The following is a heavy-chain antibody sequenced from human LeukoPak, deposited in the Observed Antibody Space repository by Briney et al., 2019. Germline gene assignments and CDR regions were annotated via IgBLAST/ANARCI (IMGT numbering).Heavy chain of an antibody. CDR2: INPSGGST. J-gene: IGHJ6*04. V-gene: IGHV1-46*01. CDR1: GYTFTSYD. Sequence: ASAKVSCKASGYTFTSYDINWVRQAPGQGLEWMGIINPSGGSTSYAQKFQGRVTMTRDTSTSTVYMELSSLRSEDTAVYYCARDRQKYYDFWSGYPSGPMDVWGKGTTVTVSS. D-gene: IGHD3-3*01. CDR3: ARDRQKYYDFWSGYPSGPMDV.